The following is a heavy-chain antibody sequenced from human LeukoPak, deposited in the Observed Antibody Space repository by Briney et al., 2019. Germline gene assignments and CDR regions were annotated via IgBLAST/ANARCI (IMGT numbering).Heavy chain of an antibody. V-gene: IGHV1-2*02. CDR2: INPNSGGT. CDR3: ARDHSNDFWSGSGPLYYMDV. J-gene: IGHJ6*03. D-gene: IGHD3-3*01. CDR1: GGTFSSYA. Sequence: ASVKVSCKASGGTFSSYAISWVRQAPGQGLEWMGWINPNSGGTNYAQQFQGRVTMTRDTSISTAYMELSRLRSDDTAVYYCARDHSNDFWSGSGPLYYMDVWGKGTTVTVSS.